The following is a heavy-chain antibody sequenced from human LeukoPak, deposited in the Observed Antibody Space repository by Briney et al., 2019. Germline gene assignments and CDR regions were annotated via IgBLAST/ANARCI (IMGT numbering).Heavy chain of an antibody. CDR1: GFTFSSYW. V-gene: IGHV3-74*01. Sequence: GGSLRLSCAASGFTFSSYWMHWVRQVPGKGLVWVSRINSDGSSTSYADSVKGRFTISRDNAKNTLHLQMNSLRAEDTAVYYCARSGLGVINGMDVWGQGTTVTVSS. D-gene: IGHD3-16*02. CDR2: INSDGSST. J-gene: IGHJ6*02. CDR3: ARSGLGVINGMDV.